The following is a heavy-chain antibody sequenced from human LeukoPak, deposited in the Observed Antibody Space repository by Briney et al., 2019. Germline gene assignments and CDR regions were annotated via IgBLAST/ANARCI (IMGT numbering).Heavy chain of an antibody. CDR2: IYYSGST. J-gene: IGHJ4*02. D-gene: IGHD6-13*01. CDR3: ARSSRGAAAGFDY. V-gene: IGHV4-59*08. Sequence: PSETLSLTCTVSGGSITNYYWSWIRQSPGKGLEWIGYIYYSGSTNYNPPLKSRVTISVDMSNNQFSLKLTSMTAADTAVYYCARSSRGAAAGFDYWGQGTLVTVSS. CDR1: GGSITNYY.